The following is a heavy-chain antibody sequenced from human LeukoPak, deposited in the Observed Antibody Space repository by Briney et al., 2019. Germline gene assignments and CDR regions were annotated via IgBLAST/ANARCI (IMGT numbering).Heavy chain of an antibody. V-gene: IGHV3-23*01. CDR3: AKEVVGGSSSWRIPGLYYYGMDV. CDR2: ISGSGGST. CDR1: GFTFSSYA. Sequence: GGSLRLSCAASGFTFSSYAMSWVRQAPGKGLEWVSAISGSGGSTYYAGSVKGRFTISRDNSKNTLYLQMNSLRAEDTAVYYCAKEVVGGSSSWRIPGLYYYGMDVWGQGTTVTVSS. J-gene: IGHJ6*02. D-gene: IGHD6-13*01.